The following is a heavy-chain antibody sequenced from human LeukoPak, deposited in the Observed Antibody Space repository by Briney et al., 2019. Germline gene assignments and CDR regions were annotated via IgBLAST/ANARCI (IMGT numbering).Heavy chain of an antibody. Sequence: GGSLRLSCAASGFTFSSYGMSWVRQAPGKGLEWVSAISGSGGSTYYADSVKGRFTISRDNSKNTLYLQMNSLRAEDTAVYYCAKAPLSVVVTAYFDYWGQGTLVTVSS. D-gene: IGHD2-21*02. CDR3: AKAPLSVVVTAYFDY. J-gene: IGHJ4*02. CDR2: ISGSGGST. V-gene: IGHV3-23*01. CDR1: GFTFSSYG.